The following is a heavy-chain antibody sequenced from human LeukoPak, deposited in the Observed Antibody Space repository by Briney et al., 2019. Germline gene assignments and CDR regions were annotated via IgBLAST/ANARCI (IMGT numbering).Heavy chain of an antibody. V-gene: IGHV1-18*01. CDR1: GGTFSSYA. D-gene: IGHD3-10*01. J-gene: IGHJ5*02. CDR3: ANTYALGNYYKGGFDP. Sequence: ASVKVSCKASGGTFSSYAISWVRQAPGQGLEWMGWISAYNGNTNYAQKLQGRVTKTTDTSTSTAYMELRSLRSDDTAVYYCANTYALGNYYKGGFDPWGQGTLVTVSS. CDR2: ISAYNGNT.